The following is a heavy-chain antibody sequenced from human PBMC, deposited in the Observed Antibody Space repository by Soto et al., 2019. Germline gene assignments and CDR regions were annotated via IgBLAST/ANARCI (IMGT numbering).Heavy chain of an antibody. Sequence: VQLVESGGGVVQPGRSLRLSCAASGFTFSNYWMYWVRQAPGKGLVWVSRVNNDGTDTTHADSVKGRFTISRDNAENTLYLQMNSLRAEDTAVYYCARGGLQHALDVWGQGSTVTVSS. J-gene: IGHJ6*02. D-gene: IGHD6-13*01. CDR1: GFTFSNYW. V-gene: IGHV3-74*03. CDR2: VNNDGTDT. CDR3: ARGGLQHALDV.